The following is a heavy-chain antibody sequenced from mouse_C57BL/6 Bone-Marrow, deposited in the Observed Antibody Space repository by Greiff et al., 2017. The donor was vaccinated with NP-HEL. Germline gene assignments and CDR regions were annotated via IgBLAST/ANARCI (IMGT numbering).Heavy chain of an antibody. D-gene: IGHD2-3*01. CDR1: GYTFTSYW. Sequence: VKLQESGAELVKPGASVKLSCKSSGYTFTSYWMHWVKPRPARGLEWIGRIDPNSGGTKYNEKFKSKATLTVDKPSSTAYMQLSSLTSEDSAVYYCARGDIYDGYNYAMDYWGQGTSVTVSS. V-gene: IGHV1-72*01. CDR3: ARGDIYDGYNYAMDY. CDR2: IDPNSGGT. J-gene: IGHJ4*01.